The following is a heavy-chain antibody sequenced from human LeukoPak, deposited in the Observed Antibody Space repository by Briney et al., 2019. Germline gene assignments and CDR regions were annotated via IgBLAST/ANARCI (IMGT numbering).Heavy chain of an antibody. Sequence: PSETLSLTCAVSGYSISSGHYWGWIRQPPGKGLEWIGTIYHTGSTYYNPSLKSRVTMSVDTSKNQFSLKLSSVTAADTAVYYCARARGYSYGYYFDYWGQGTLVTVSS. CDR2: IYHTGST. D-gene: IGHD5-18*01. CDR3: ARARGYSYGYYFDY. CDR1: GYSISSGHY. V-gene: IGHV4-38-2*01. J-gene: IGHJ4*02.